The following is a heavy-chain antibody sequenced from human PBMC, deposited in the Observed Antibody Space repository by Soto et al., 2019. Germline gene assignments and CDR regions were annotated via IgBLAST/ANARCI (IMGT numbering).Heavy chain of an antibody. CDR2: IYYSGST. Sequence: SETLSLTCTVSGGSVSSGSYYWSWIRQPPGKGLEWIGYIYYSGSTNYNPSLKSRVTISVDTSKNQFSLKLSSVTAADTAVYYCAREDYGGNSRRGFDYWGQGTLVTVSS. J-gene: IGHJ4*02. D-gene: IGHD4-17*01. V-gene: IGHV4-61*01. CDR1: GGSVSSGSYY. CDR3: AREDYGGNSRRGFDY.